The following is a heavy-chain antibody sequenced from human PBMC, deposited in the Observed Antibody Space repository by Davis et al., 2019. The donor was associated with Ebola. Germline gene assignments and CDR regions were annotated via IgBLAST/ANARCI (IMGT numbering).Heavy chain of an antibody. J-gene: IGHJ6*02. V-gene: IGHV3-9*02. CDR2: ISWNSGSI. D-gene: IGHD3-16*01. CDR3: AKDLWGSSYYYYGMDV. Sequence: SLSLSCAASGFTSADYAMHCVRHAPGKGVEWVSGISWNSGSIDYADSVKGRFTISRDNAKNSLYLQMNSLRAKDTALYYCAKDLWGSSYYYYGMDVWGQGTTVTVSS. CDR1: GFTSADYA.